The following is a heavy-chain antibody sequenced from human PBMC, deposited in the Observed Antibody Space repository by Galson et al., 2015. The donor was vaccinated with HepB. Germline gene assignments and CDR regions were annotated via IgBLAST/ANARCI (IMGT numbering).Heavy chain of an antibody. CDR2: INTNTGNP. CDR1: GYTFTSYA. J-gene: IGHJ5*02. Sequence: SVKVSCKASGYTFTSYAMNWVRQAPGQGLEWMGWINTNTGNPTYAQGFTGRFVFSLDTSVSTAYLQISSLKAEDTAVYYCARSDSPGYYDYIWGSYLIGWFDPWGQGTLVTVSS. V-gene: IGHV7-4-1*02. CDR3: ARSDSPGYYDYIWGSYLIGWFDP. D-gene: IGHD3-16*02.